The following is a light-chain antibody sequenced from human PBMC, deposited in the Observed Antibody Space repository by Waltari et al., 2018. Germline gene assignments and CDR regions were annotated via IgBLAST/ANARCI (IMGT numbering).Light chain of an antibody. V-gene: IGKV2-30*02. Sequence: DVVMTQSPLSLPVTLGQPASISCRSSQSLAHGDGNTYLTWFHQRPGESPRRLIYKVSNRDSGVPDRFSCSGSGTDFTLKINRVEADDVGVYYCLQGTHWPWTFGQGTKVEIK. J-gene: IGKJ1*01. CDR2: KVS. CDR1: QSLAHGDGNTY. CDR3: LQGTHWPWT.